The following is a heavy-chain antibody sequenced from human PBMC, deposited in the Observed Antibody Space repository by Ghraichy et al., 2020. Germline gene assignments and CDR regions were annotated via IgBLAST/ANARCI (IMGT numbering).Heavy chain of an antibody. V-gene: IGHV4-61*01. CDR1: GGSISSSSYY. CDR3: ARDLYYDNYYYYGMDV. Sequence: SETLSLTCTVSGGSISSSSYYWGWIRQPPGKGLEWIGYIYYSGSTNYNPSLKSRVTISVDTSKNQFSLKLSSVTAADTAVYYCARDLYYDNYYYYGMDVWGQGTTVTVSS. D-gene: IGHD3-9*01. J-gene: IGHJ6*02. CDR2: IYYSGST.